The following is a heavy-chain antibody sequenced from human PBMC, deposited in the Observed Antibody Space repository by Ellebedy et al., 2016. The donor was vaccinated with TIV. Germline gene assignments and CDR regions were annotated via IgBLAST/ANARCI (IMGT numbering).Heavy chain of an antibody. D-gene: IGHD3-22*01. J-gene: IGHJ4*02. CDR3: ARAPYDSSGYLDY. CDR2: MNPNSGNT. V-gene: IGHV1-8*01. CDR1: GYTFTSYD. Sequence: ASVKVSCXASGYTFTSYDINWVRQATGQGLEWMGWMNPNSGNTGYAQKFQGRVTMTRNTSASTAYMELSSLRSEDTAVYYCARAPYDSSGYLDYWGQGTLVTVSS.